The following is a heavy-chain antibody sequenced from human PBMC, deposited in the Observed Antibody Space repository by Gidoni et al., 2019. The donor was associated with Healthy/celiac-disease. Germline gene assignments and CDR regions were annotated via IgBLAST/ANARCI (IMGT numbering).Heavy chain of an antibody. CDR1: SISSYY. J-gene: IGHJ6*03. CDR3: ARDLKRYDFWSGYQEDYYYMDV. V-gene: IGHV4-59*01. Sequence: SISSYYWSWIRQPPGKGLEWIGYIYYSGRTNYNPSIKSRVTISVDTSKNQFSLKLSSVTAADTAVYYCARDLKRYDFWSGYQEDYYYMDVWGKGTTVTVSS. CDR2: IYYSGRT. D-gene: IGHD3-3*01.